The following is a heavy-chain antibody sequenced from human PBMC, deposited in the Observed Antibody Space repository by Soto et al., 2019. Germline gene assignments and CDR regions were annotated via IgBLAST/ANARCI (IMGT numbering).Heavy chain of an antibody. Sequence: SGGSLRLSCAASGFTFSDYYMSWIRQAPGKGLEWVSYISSSSSYTNYADSVKGRFTISRDNAKNSLYLQMNSLRAEDTAVYYCARGFDSSGQTIDYWGQGTLVTVSS. J-gene: IGHJ4*02. D-gene: IGHD6-19*01. CDR2: ISSSSSYT. CDR3: ARGFDSSGQTIDY. CDR1: GFTFSDYY. V-gene: IGHV3-11*06.